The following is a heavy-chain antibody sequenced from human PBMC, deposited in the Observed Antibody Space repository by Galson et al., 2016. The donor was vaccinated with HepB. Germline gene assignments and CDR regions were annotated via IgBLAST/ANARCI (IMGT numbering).Heavy chain of an antibody. D-gene: IGHD7-27*01. CDR1: GYRGTSYW. V-gene: IGHV5-51*01. Sequence: QSGAEVKKPGESLKISCKGSGYRGTSYWVGWVRQMPGKGLEWMGIISPDDSDTRYSPSLQGQVTFSADKSVTTAYLQWSSLKASDSGMYYCARRTGDVEMGYFFDYWGPRPLVPVS. CDR3: ARRTGDVEMGYFFDY. J-gene: IGHJ4*01. CDR2: ISPDDSDT.